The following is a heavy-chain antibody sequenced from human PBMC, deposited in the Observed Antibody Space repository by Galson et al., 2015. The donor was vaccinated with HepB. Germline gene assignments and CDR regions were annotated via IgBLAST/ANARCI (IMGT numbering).Heavy chain of an antibody. CDR1: GYTFTSYG. V-gene: IGHV1-18*01. J-gene: IGHJ3*02. Sequence: SVKVSCKASGYTFTSYGISWVRQAPGQGLEWMGWISAYNGNTNYAQKLQGRVTMTTDTSTSTAYMELRSLRSDDTAVYYCARDFPYYYDSSGSHEAFDIWGQGTMVTVSS. D-gene: IGHD3-22*01. CDR2: ISAYNGNT. CDR3: ARDFPYYYDSSGSHEAFDI.